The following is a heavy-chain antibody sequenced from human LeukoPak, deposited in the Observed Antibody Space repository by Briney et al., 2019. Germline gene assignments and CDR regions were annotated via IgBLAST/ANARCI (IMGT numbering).Heavy chain of an antibody. D-gene: IGHD3-22*01. CDR2: IIPIFGTA. V-gene: IGHV1-69*13. J-gene: IGHJ4*02. Sequence: SVKVSCKASGGTFSSYAISWVRQAPGQGLEWMGGIIPIFGTANYAQKFQGRVTITADESTSTAYMELSSLRSEDTAVYYCARVPSPDYYDSSPGDYWGQGTLVTVSS. CDR1: GGTFSSYA. CDR3: ARVPSPDYYDSSPGDY.